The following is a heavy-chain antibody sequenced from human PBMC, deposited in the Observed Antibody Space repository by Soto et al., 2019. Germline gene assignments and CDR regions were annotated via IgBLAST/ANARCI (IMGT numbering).Heavy chain of an antibody. Sequence: KTSETLSLTCTVSGGSISSYYWSWIRQPPGKGLEWIGYIYYSGSTNYNPSLKSRVTISVDTSKNQFSLKLSSVTAADTAVYYCARDGKGYCSGGSCYGYYYGMDVWGQGTTVTVSS. CDR1: GGSISSYY. V-gene: IGHV4-59*01. D-gene: IGHD2-15*01. CDR2: IYYSGST. J-gene: IGHJ6*02. CDR3: ARDGKGYCSGGSCYGYYYGMDV.